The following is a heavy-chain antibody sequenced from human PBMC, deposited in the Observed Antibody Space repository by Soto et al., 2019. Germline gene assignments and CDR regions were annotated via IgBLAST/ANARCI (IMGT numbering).Heavy chain of an antibody. CDR2: ISAYNGNT. CDR1: GYTFTSYG. J-gene: IGHJ4*02. V-gene: IGHV1-18*01. Sequence: GASVKVSCKASGYTFTSYGISWVRQAPGRGLEWMGWISAYNGNTNYAQKLQGRVTMTTDTSTSTAYMELRSLRSDDTAVYYCARVPFSYSSGWTAIDYWGQGTLVTVSS. D-gene: IGHD6-19*01. CDR3: ARVPFSYSSGWTAIDY.